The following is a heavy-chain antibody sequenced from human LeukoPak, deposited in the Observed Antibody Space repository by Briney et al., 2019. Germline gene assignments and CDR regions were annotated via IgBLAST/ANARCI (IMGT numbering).Heavy chain of an antibody. CDR3: AKDPNYYGSGSYPPGY. J-gene: IGHJ4*02. D-gene: IGHD3-10*01. V-gene: IGHV3-23*01. CDR2: ISGSGGST. CDR1: GFTFSSYA. Sequence: GGSLRLSCAASGFTFSSYAMIWVRQAPGKGLEWVSAISGSGGSTYYADSVKGRFTISRDNSKNTLYLQMNSLRAEDTAVYYCAKDPNYYGSGSYPPGYWGQGTLVTVSS.